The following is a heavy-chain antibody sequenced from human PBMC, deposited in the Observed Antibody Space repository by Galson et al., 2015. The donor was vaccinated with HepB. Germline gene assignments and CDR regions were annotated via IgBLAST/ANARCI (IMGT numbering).Heavy chain of an antibody. J-gene: IGHJ3*01. CDR2: VYYLGNT. CDR1: DGFVSSYY. CDR3: VRESPRISIFGVVPRYCFDS. Sequence: QVPLQESGARLVKPSETLSLTCSVTDGFVSSYYWHWIRQSPGKGLEWLGYVYYLGNTNYNPSLRSRVTISVDTSKNQFSLTLDSVTAADTGVYYCVRESPRISIFGVVPRYCFDSWGQGTVVTVSS. V-gene: IGHV4-59*02. D-gene: IGHD3-3*01.